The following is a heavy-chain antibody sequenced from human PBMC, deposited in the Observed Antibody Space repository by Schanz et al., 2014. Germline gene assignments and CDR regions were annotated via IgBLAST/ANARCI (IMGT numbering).Heavy chain of an antibody. J-gene: IGHJ4*02. V-gene: IGHV3-21*01. D-gene: IGHD6-19*01. Sequence: VQLVESGGGVVQPGRSLRLSCAASGFTFSSYSMNWVRQAPGKGLEWVSSISSSSSYIYYADSVKGRFTISRDNAKNSLYLQMNRLRADDTALYYCAIIGVMVAVAGTRADYWGQGTLVTVSS. CDR3: AIIGVMVAVAGTRADY. CDR2: ISSSSSYI. CDR1: GFTFSSYS.